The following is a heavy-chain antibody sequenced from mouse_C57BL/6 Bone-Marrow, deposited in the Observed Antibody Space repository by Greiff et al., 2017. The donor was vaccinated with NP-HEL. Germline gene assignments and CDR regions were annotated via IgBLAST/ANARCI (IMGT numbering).Heavy chain of an antibody. CDR3: ARATTVVANYYAMDY. CDR2: IYPRSGNT. V-gene: IGHV1-81*01. D-gene: IGHD1-1*01. CDR1: GYTFTSYG. J-gene: IGHJ4*01. Sequence: VQLQQSGAELARPGASVKLSCKASGYTFTSYGISWVKQRTGQGLEWIGEIYPRSGNTYYNEKFKGKATLTADKSSSTAYMELRSLTSEYSAVYFCARATTVVANYYAMDYWGQGTSVTVSS.